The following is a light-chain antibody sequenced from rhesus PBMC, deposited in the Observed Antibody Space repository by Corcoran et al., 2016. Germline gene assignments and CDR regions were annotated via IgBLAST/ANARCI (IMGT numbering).Light chain of an antibody. CDR1: ESVVSY. V-gene: IGKV3-40*03. CDR3: QQYNDLLPT. J-gene: IGKJ1*01. CDR2: SAY. Sequence: EIVMTQSPATLSLSPGETATLSCRASESVVSYLAWYQQKPGQAPKLLVHSAYFRATGIPDRFSGSGSRTDFTLTISSLETEDVGVYHCQQYNDLLPTFGQGTKVEIK.